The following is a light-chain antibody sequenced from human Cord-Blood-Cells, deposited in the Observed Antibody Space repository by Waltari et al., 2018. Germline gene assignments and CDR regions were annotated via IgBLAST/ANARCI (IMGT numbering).Light chain of an antibody. CDR2: EGS. V-gene: IGLV2-23*03. Sequence: QSALTQPASVSGSPGQSITLSCTGTSSDVGRYHLFSWYQQHPGKAPKLMIYEGSKRPSGVSNRFSGSKSGNTASLTISGLQAEDEADYYCCSYAGSSTFVVFGGGTKLTVL. CDR1: SSDVGRYHL. J-gene: IGLJ2*01. CDR3: CSYAGSSTFVV.